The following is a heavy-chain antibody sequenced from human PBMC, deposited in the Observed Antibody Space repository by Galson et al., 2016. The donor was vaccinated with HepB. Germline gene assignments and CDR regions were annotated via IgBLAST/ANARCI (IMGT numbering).Heavy chain of an antibody. J-gene: IGHJ4*02. D-gene: IGHD3-3*01. V-gene: IGHV3-64D*08. CDR3: VKSPRGTLRFLEWSIYFDY. Sequence: LRLSCAASGFTFISQGMHWVRQAPGKGLEYVSGISSDGDSKHYADSVKGRFTISRDNSKNTLYLQMSSLRAEETAVYYCVKSPRGTLRFLEWSIYFDYWGQGTLVIVSS. CDR1: GFTFISQG. CDR2: ISSDGDSK.